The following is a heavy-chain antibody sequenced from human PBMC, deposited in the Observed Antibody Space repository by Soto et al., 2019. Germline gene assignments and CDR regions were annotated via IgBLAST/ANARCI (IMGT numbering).Heavy chain of an antibody. V-gene: IGHV4-34*01. D-gene: IGHD4-17*01. CDR3: ARLRAVTTVTHYYYYGLDV. CDR1: GRSFSDDY. CDR2: INHSGST. Sequence: QVQVHQWGAGLVKPSETLSLSCTVYGRSFSDDYCSWIRQPPGKGLEWIGEINHSGSTHYNPSLKSRVTISVDTSKNQFSLKVSSVTAADTSVYYCARLRAVTTVTHYYYYGLDVWGQGTTVTVSS. J-gene: IGHJ6*02.